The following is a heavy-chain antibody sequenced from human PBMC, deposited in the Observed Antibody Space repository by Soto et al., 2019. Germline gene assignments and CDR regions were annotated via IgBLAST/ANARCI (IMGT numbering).Heavy chain of an antibody. CDR1: GGSISSYY. CDR3: ARACSGTTFDY. J-gene: IGHJ4*02. Sequence: SETLSLTCTVSGGSISSYYWSWIRQPPGKGLEWIGYIYYSGSTNYNPSLKSRVTISVDTSKNQFSLKLSSVTAADTVVYYCARACSGTTFDYWGQGTLVTVSS. CDR2: IYYSGST. D-gene: IGHD1-7*01. V-gene: IGHV4-59*01.